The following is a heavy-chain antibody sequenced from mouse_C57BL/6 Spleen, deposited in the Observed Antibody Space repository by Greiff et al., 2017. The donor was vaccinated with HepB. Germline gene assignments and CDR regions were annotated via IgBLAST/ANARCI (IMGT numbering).Heavy chain of an antibody. CDR2: INPNNGGT. J-gene: IGHJ4*01. V-gene: IGHV1-26*01. CDR1: GYTFTDYY. D-gene: IGHD2-1*01. Sequence: EVQLQQSGPELVKPGASVKISCKASGYTFTDYYMNWVKQSHGKSLEWIGDINPNNGGTSYNQKFKGKATLTVDKSSSTAYMELRSLTSEDSAVYYCAFYGNYEDYYAMDYWGQGTSVTVSS. CDR3: AFYGNYEDYYAMDY.